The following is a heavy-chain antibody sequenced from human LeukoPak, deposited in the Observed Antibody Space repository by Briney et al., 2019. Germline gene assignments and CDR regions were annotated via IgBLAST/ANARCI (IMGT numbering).Heavy chain of an antibody. Sequence: PSQTLSLTCNISGVSISDGRYYWAWIRQRLGKGLEWLGYKYYSGSAKYNPSLKSRLTISIDTPENQFSLHLNSVTAADTAVYFCATPYCSGISCLDVFNIWGQGRMVTVSS. J-gene: IGHJ3*02. V-gene: IGHV4-31*03. D-gene: IGHD2-15*01. CDR1: GVSISDGRYY. CDR3: ATPYCSGISCLDVFNI. CDR2: KYYSGSA.